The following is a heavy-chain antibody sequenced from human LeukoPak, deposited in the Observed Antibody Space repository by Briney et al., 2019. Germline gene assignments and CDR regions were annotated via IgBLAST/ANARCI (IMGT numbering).Heavy chain of an antibody. V-gene: IGHV3-30*18. Sequence: PGGSLRLSCAASGFTFSSYGMHWVRQAPGKGLEWVAVISYDGSNKYYADSVKGRFTISRDNSKNTLYLQMNSLRAEDTAVYYCAKYSAGYDDWGQGTLVTVSS. D-gene: IGHD5-12*01. J-gene: IGHJ4*02. CDR2: ISYDGSNK. CDR3: AKYSAGYDD. CDR1: GFTFSSYG.